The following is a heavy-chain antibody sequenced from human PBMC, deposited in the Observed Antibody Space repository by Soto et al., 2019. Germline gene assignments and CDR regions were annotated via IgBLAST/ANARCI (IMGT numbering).Heavy chain of an antibody. Sequence: QVQLVESGGGVVQPGKSLRLSCAASGFIFSNYGMHRVRQAPGKGLEWVALISFDGKNRNYADSVKGRFTIYRDNPKNTLEQEMNSLRPEDTAFYYCAKRGGVVGGSEHPFFEYWGQGTLVTVSS. CDR1: GFIFSNYG. CDR2: ISFDGKNR. J-gene: IGHJ4*02. D-gene: IGHD2-15*01. CDR3: AKRGGVVGGSEHPFFEY. V-gene: IGHV3-30*18.